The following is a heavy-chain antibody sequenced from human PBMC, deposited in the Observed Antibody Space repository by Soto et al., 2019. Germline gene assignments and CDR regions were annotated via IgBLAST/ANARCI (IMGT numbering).Heavy chain of an antibody. J-gene: IGHJ4*02. CDR2: VGGTDAGT. CDR1: GFTFSIYA. Sequence: EVQLLESGGGLVQPGGYLRLSCAASGFTFSIYAISWVRQAPGKGLEWVSGVGGTDAGTYYADSVKGRFTVSRDNSKNTGFLQVNSLRAEDTATDDCAGGYAPDSWGQGTLVTVSS. V-gene: IGHV3-23*01. CDR3: AGGYAPDS. D-gene: IGHD2-8*01.